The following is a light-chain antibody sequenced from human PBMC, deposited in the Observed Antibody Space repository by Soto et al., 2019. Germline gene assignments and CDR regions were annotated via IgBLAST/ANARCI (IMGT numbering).Light chain of an antibody. CDR2: GAS. J-gene: IGKJ5*01. Sequence: EVVLTQSPATLSLSPGEGATLSCRASQSVSSYLAWYQQKPGQAPRLLIYGASSRATGIPDRFSGSGSGTDFTLTISRLEPEDFAVYYCQQYGSSPMTFGQGTRLEIK. V-gene: IGKV3-20*01. CDR1: QSVSSY. CDR3: QQYGSSPMT.